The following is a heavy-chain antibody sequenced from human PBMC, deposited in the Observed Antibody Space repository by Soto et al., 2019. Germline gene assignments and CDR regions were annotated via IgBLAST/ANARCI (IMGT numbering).Heavy chain of an antibody. V-gene: IGHV4-4*02. CDR1: GGSISSSNW. D-gene: IGHD3-10*01. CDR2: IYHSGST. Sequence: SETLSLTCAVSGGSISSSNWWSWVRQPPGKGLEWIGEIYHSGSTNYNPSLKSRVTISADKSKNQFSLKLSSVTAADTAVYYCARDPHPYYYGSGSYYPTTYYYYYYGMDVWGQGTTVTVSS. J-gene: IGHJ6*02. CDR3: ARDPHPYYYGSGSYYPTTYYYYYYGMDV.